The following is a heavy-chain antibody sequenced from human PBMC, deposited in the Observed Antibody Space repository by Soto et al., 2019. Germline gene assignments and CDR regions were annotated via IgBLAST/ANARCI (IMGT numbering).Heavy chain of an antibody. CDR2: ISSNGGRT. CDR1: GFTFSVYA. D-gene: IGHD1-7*01. CDR3: AKYSELPYEAYLQQ. Sequence: VGSLRLSCAASGFTFSVYAMSWVRQAPGKGLEWVSAISSNGGRTFYADSLRGRFTISRDNSKSALYLQMNNLRAEDTAIYYCAKYSELPYEAYLQQWGQGTLVTVSS. V-gene: IGHV3-23*01. J-gene: IGHJ1*01.